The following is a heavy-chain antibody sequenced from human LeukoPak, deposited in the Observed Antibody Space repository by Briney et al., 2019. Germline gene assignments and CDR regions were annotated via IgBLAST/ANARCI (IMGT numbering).Heavy chain of an antibody. CDR1: GNTLTKLS. V-gene: IGHV1-24*01. J-gene: IGHJ3*01. CDR2: FDPEDGET. D-gene: IGHD3-22*01. Sequence: ASVKVSCKVSGNTLTKLSMHWVRQAPGKGLEWMGGFDPEDGETIYAQKFQGRVTMTEDTSTDTAYMELSSLRSEDTAVYYCATDRRGSGYYFPAFDFWGQGTMVTVS. CDR3: ATDRRGSGYYFPAFDF.